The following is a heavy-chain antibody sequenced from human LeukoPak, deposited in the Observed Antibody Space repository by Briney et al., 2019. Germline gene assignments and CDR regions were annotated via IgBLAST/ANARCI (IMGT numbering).Heavy chain of an antibody. CDR3: ARRWDYQTTDAFDI. Sequence: GGSLRLSCAAAGLTFSSYAMSWVRRAPGKGLEWVSAISGRGGSTYYADSVKDRFTISRDNSKNTLYLQMNSLRAEDTAVYYCARRWDYQTTDAFDIWGKGTMVTVSS. CDR2: ISGRGGST. J-gene: IGHJ3*02. V-gene: IGHV3-23*01. CDR1: GLTFSSYA. D-gene: IGHD1-7*01.